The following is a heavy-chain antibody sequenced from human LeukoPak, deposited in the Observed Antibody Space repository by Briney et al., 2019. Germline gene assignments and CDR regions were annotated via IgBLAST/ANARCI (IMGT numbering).Heavy chain of an antibody. Sequence: RSGGSLRLSCAASGFTFSSYAMSWVRQAPGKGLEWVSAISGSGGSTYYADSVKGRFTISRDNSKNTLYLQMNSLRAEDTAVYYCAKDPPPYYYDSSGYYFDYWGQGTLVTVSS. J-gene: IGHJ4*02. CDR3: AKDPPPYYYDSSGYYFDY. V-gene: IGHV3-23*01. CDR2: ISGSGGST. CDR1: GFTFSSYA. D-gene: IGHD3-22*01.